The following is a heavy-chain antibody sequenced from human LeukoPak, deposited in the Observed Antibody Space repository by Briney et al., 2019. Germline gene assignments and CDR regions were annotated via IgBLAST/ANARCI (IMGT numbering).Heavy chain of an antibody. CDR1: GFKFDDYE. CDR2: ISKSGRAT. CDR3: ARVPGSHYYYYMDV. J-gene: IGHJ6*03. Sequence: GGSLRLSCAASGFKFDDYEMSWVRQVPGKGLEYVSGISKSGRATGYGDSVKGRFTISRDNAKNSLFLQMTSLRAEDTALYHCARVPGSHYYYYMDVWGKGAAVTVPS. V-gene: IGHV3-20*01.